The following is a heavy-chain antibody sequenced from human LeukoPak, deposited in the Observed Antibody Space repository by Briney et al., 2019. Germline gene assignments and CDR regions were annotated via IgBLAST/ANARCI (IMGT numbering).Heavy chain of an antibody. CDR2: ISYDGSNK. Sequence: GGSLRLSCAASGFTFSSYAMHWVRRAPGKGLEWVAVISYDGSNKYYADSVKGRFTISRDNSKNTLYLQMNSLRAEDTAVYYCARGGDFWSGYSHGFDPWGQGTLVTVSS. D-gene: IGHD3-3*01. CDR1: GFTFSSYA. CDR3: ARGGDFWSGYSHGFDP. V-gene: IGHV3-30*04. J-gene: IGHJ5*02.